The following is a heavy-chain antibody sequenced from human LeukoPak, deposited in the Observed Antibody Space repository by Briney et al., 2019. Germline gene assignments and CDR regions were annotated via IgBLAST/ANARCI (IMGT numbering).Heavy chain of an antibody. CDR2: ISSSSSYI. CDR3: ARAQVPYCSSTSCHVFDY. D-gene: IGHD2-2*01. CDR1: GFTFSSYS. J-gene: IGHJ4*02. V-gene: IGHV3-21*01. Sequence: GGSLRLSCAASGFTFSSYSMNWVRQAPGKGLEWVSSISSSSSYIYYADSVRGRFTISRDNAKNSLYLQMNSLRAEDTAVYYCARAQVPYCSSTSCHVFDYWGQGTLVTVSS.